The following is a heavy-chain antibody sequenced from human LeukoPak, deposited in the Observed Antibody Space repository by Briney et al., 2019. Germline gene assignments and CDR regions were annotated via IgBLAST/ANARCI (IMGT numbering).Heavy chain of an antibody. Sequence: ASVKVSCKASGYTFTSYAMHWVRQAPGQRLEWMGWINAGNGNTKYSQKFQGRVTITRDTSASTAYMELSSLRSEDTAVYYCARGRVRGVIHYYYYYMDVWGKGTTVTVSS. CDR1: GYTFTSYA. J-gene: IGHJ6*03. CDR3: ARGRVRGVIHYYYYYMDV. CDR2: INAGNGNT. V-gene: IGHV1-3*01. D-gene: IGHD3-10*01.